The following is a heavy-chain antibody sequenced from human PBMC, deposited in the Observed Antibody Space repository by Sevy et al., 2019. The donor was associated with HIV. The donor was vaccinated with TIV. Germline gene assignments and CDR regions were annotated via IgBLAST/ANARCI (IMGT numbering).Heavy chain of an antibody. CDR3: VRGPYGGGTYFDF. CDR1: GGSISSGNW. D-gene: IGHD4-17*01. J-gene: IGHJ4*02. V-gene: IGHV4-4*02. Sequence: SETLSLTCAVFGGSISSGNWWSWVRQPPGKGLEWNGEVYHSGTTNYNPSLKSRLTISVDKSKNQFSLKLSSVTAADTAVYYCVRGPYGGGTYFDFWGQGTLVTVSS. CDR2: VYHSGTT.